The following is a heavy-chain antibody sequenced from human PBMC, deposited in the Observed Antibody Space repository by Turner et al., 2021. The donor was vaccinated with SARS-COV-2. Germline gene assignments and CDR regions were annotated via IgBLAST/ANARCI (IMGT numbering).Heavy chain of an antibody. CDR2: ISSTSNYI. Sequence: EVQLVESGGGLVKPGGSLRLSCAASGFTFSSYSMNLVRQAPGKGLEWVSSISSTSNYIFYADSVKGRFTISRDNAKNSLYLQMNSLRVEDTAVYYCARGANGNFDYWGQGALVTVSS. V-gene: IGHV3-21*01. J-gene: IGHJ4*02. CDR3: ARGANGNFDY. D-gene: IGHD1-26*01. CDR1: GFTFSSYS.